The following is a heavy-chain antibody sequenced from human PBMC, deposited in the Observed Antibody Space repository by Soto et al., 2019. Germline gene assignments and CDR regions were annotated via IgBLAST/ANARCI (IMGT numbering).Heavy chain of an antibody. CDR3: ARVSYGSASLYYYYYGMDV. CDR2: IYYSRST. D-gene: IGHD3-10*01. J-gene: IGHJ6*02. V-gene: IGHV4-59*01. CDR1: GGSISSYY. Sequence: PSETLSLTCTVSGGSISSYYWSWIRQPPEKGLEWIGYIYYSRSTNYNPSLKSRVTISVDTSKNQFSLKLSSVTAADTAVYYCARVSYGSASLYYYYYGMDVWGQGTTVTVSS.